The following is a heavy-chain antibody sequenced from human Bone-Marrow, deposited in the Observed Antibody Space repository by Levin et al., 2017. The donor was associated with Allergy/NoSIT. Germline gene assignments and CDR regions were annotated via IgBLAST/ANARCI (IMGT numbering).Heavy chain of an antibody. CDR1: GFTFSNYG. V-gene: IGHV3-30*18. CDR2: IAYDGDNK. D-gene: IGHD6-19*01. CDR3: TKDGRIAVATTTWFDP. J-gene: IGHJ5*02. Sequence: GGSLRLSCTASGFTFSNYGIHWVRQAPGKGLEWVALIAYDGDNKYYADSVMGRFTISRDNAKNTVYLEINSLRVEDTAVYYCTKDGRIAVATTTWFDPWGQGTLVTVSS.